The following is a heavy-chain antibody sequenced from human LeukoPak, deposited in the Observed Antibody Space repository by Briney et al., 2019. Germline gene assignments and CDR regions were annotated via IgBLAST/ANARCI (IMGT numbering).Heavy chain of an antibody. D-gene: IGHD6-13*01. Sequence: SETLSLTCTVSGGSISSYCWSWIRQPPGKGLEWVGYIYYSGSTNYNPSLKSRVTISVDTSKNQFSLKLSSVTAADTAVYYCARLAGPGSYYYYGMDVWGQGTTVTVSS. J-gene: IGHJ6*02. CDR1: GGSISSYC. CDR2: IYYSGST. V-gene: IGHV4-59*01. CDR3: ARLAGPGSYYYYGMDV.